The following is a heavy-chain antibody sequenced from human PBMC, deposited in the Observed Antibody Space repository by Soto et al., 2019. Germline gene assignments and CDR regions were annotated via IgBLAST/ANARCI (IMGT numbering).Heavy chain of an antibody. J-gene: IGHJ4*02. V-gene: IGHV3-23*01. CDR1: GFIFSSYA. CDR2: ISGSGSTI. Sequence: PGGSLRLSCAASGFIFSSYAVSWVRQAPGKGPEWISSISGSGSTIYYADSVKGRFTISRDNSKNTLYLQMSSLRAEDTAVYYCAKVFYYYDSSGYYYFDYWGQGTLVTVSS. CDR3: AKVFYYYDSSGYYYFDY. D-gene: IGHD3-22*01.